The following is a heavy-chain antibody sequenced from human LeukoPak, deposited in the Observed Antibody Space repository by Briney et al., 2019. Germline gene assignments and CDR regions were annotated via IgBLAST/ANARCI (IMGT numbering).Heavy chain of an antibody. J-gene: IGHJ4*02. CDR1: GGSISNYY. D-gene: IGHD6-13*01. V-gene: IGHV3-23*01. CDR2: ISGSGGST. Sequence: PSETLSLTCTVSGGSISNYYWSWIRQPPGKGLEWVSAISGSGGSTYYADSVKGRFTISRDNSKNTLYLQMNSLRAEDTAVYYCAKDSDSSWYLSETLHFDYWGQGTLVTVSS. CDR3: AKDSDSSWYLSETLHFDY.